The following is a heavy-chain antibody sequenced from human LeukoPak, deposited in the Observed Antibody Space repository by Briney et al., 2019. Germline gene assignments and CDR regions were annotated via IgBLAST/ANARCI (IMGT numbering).Heavy chain of an antibody. J-gene: IGHJ4*02. Sequence: GGSLRLSCAASAFTFSSHWMHWVRQAPGKGLVCVARIKSDGTYRDYGDSVRGRFTISRDNAKDTLYLQMNSLRAEDTAVYYCVRDDRSYGVDYWGQGTPVTVSS. V-gene: IGHV3-74*01. CDR1: AFTFSSHW. CDR2: IKSDGTYR. CDR3: VRDDRSYGVDY. D-gene: IGHD4-17*01.